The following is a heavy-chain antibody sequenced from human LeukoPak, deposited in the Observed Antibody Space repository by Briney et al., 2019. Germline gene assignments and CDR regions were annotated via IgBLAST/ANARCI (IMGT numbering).Heavy chain of an antibody. D-gene: IGHD3-3*01. CDR2: INSGGSST. CDR3: ARDSSDSVFGVVIVPTNMDV. CDR1: GFTFSSYW. V-gene: IGHV3-74*01. Sequence: PGGSLRLSCAASGFTFSSYWMHWVRQAPGKGLVWVSRINSGGSSTSYADSEKGRFTISRDNAKNTLYLQMNSLRAEDTAVYYCARDSSDSVFGVVIVPTNMDVWGKGTTVTVSS. J-gene: IGHJ6*03.